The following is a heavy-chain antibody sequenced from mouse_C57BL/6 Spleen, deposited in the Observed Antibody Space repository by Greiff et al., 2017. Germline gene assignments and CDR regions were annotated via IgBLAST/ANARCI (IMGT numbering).Heavy chain of an antibody. CDR2: IYPGDGDT. CDR1: GYAFSSSW. Sequence: VNVVESGPELVKPGASVKISCKASGYAFSSSWMNWVKQRPGKGLEWIGRIYPGDGDTNYNGKFKGKATLTVDKSSSTAYMQLSSLTSEDSAVYFCANYDYDAGFFAYWGPGTLVTVSA. V-gene: IGHV1-82*01. CDR3: ANYDYDAGFFAY. J-gene: IGHJ3*01. D-gene: IGHD2-4*01.